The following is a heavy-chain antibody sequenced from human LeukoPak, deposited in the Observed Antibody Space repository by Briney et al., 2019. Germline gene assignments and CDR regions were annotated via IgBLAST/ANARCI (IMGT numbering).Heavy chain of an antibody. D-gene: IGHD1-26*01. V-gene: IGHV3-20*04. Sequence: PGGSLRLSCAASGYTFDDYGMSWVRQAPGKGLEWVSGIKWNGGSTVYADSVKGRFTISRENAKNSLYMQMNSLRPEDTALYYCSRVEWELLQDAFDFWGQGTMVTVSS. CDR3: SRVEWELLQDAFDF. CDR1: GYTFDDYG. CDR2: IKWNGGST. J-gene: IGHJ3*01.